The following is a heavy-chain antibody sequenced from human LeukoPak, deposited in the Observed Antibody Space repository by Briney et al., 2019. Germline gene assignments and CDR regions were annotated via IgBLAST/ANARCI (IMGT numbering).Heavy chain of an antibody. CDR1: GFTFSIYA. J-gene: IGHJ4*02. D-gene: IGHD3-22*01. CDR3: AKGPYYDSSGYYGGNFDY. CDR2: ISGSGGST. Sequence: GGSLRLSCAASGFTFSIYAMSWVRQAPGKGLQWVSAISGSGGSTYFADSVKGRFTISRDNSENTLYLQMNSLRAEDTAVYYCAKGPYYDSSGYYGGNFDYWGQGTLVTVSS. V-gene: IGHV3-23*01.